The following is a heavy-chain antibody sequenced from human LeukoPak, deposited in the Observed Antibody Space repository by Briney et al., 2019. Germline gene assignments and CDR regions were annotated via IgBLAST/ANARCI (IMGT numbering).Heavy chain of an antibody. J-gene: IGHJ3*02. CDR1: GGSLSSSSYY. V-gene: IGHV4-39*02. CDR2: IYYSGST. CDR3: ARDNGSPDAFDI. Sequence: SETLSLTCTVSGGSLSSSSYYWGWIRQPPGKGLEWIGSIYYSGSTYYNPSLKSRVTISVDTSKNQFSLKLSSVTAADTAVYYCARDNGSPDAFDIWGQGTMVTVSS. D-gene: IGHD2-8*01.